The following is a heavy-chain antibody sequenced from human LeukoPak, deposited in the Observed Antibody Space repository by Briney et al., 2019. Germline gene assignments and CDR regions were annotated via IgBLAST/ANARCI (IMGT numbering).Heavy chain of an antibody. D-gene: IGHD5-12*01. J-gene: IGHJ4*02. CDR2: IYYSGST. CDR1: GGSISSSSYY. Sequence: SETLSLTCTVSGGSISSSSYYWGWIRQPPGKGLEWIGSIYYSGSTYYNPSLKSRVTISVDTSKNQFSLKLSSVTAADTAVYYCAREGGGYSGYEPPHYQSQAIDYWGQGTLVTVSS. V-gene: IGHV4-39*02. CDR3: AREGGGYSGYEPPHYQSQAIDY.